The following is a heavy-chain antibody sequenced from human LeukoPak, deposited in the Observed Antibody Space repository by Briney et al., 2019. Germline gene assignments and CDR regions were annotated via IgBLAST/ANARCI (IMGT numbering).Heavy chain of an antibody. CDR1: GFTFSIYA. CDR3: ARDPVAARGEFDY. J-gene: IGHJ4*02. CDR2: ISSSSTYI. D-gene: IGHD6-6*01. V-gene: IGHV3-21*01. Sequence: GGSLRLSCTTSGFTFSIYAMNWIRQAPGKGLEWVSSISSSSTYIYYADSLKGRFTISRDNAKNSLYLQMNSLRAEDTAVYYCARDPVAARGEFDYWGQGTLVTVSS.